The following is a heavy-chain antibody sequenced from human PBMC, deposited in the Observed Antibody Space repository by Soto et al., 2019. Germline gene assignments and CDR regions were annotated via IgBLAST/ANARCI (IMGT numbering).Heavy chain of an antibody. J-gene: IGHJ6*02. V-gene: IGHV1-18*01. D-gene: IGHD3-16*01. Sequence: GASVKVSCKASGYTFTSYGISWVRQAPGQGLEWMGWISAYNGNTNYAQKLQGRVTMTTDTSTSTAYMELRSLRSNDTAIYYCAMVDVYVTPSPQDVWGQGTKVTVSS. CDR1: GYTFTSYG. CDR2: ISAYNGNT. CDR3: AMVDVYVTPSPQDV.